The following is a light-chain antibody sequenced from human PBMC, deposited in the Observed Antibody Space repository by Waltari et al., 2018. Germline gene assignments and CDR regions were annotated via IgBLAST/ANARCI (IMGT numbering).Light chain of an antibody. CDR2: KAS. J-gene: IGKJ2*01. CDR1: QSISSW. V-gene: IGKV1-5*03. Sequence: DIQMTQSPSTLSASVGDRVTITCRASQSISSWLAWYQQKPWKAPKLLIYKASSLESGVPSRFSGSGSGTEFTLTISSLQPDDFATYYCQQYNSYPYTFGQVTKLEIK. CDR3: QQYNSYPYT.